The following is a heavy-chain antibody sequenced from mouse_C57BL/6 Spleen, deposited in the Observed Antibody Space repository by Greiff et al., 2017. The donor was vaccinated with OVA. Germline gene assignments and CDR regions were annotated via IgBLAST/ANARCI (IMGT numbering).Heavy chain of an antibody. CDR3: ARSGYGNWFAY. D-gene: IGHD2-10*02. CDR1: GYTFTSYW. CDR2: IDPSDSYT. V-gene: IGHV1-50*01. J-gene: IGHJ3*01. Sequence: QVQLQQPGAELVKPGASVKLSCKASGYTFTSYWMQWVKQRPGQGLEWIGEIDPSDSYTNYNQKFKGKATLTVDTSSSTAYMQLSSLTSEDSAVYYCARSGYGNWFAYWGQGTLVTVSA.